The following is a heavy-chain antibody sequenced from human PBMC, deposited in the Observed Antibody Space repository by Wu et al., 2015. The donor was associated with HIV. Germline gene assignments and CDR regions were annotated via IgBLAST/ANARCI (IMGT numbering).Heavy chain of an antibody. Sequence: QVQMLQSGTEVKKPGASVKVSCKISGYSLSKLSVHWVRQAPGKGLEWMGGFDPEDGETIYAQKFQGRVTMTEDTSTDTAYMELSSLKSEDTAVYYCATGLAVINPPKDLQLDYWGQGTLVTVSS. V-gene: IGHV1-24*01. CDR3: ATGLAVINPPKDLQLDY. D-gene: IGHD3-22*01. CDR2: FDPEDGET. J-gene: IGHJ4*02. CDR1: GYSLSKLS.